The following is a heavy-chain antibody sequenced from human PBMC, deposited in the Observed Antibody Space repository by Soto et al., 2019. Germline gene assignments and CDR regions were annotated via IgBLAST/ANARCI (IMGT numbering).Heavy chain of an antibody. CDR2: IYYRGNA. D-gene: IGHD3-9*01. Sequence: SVTMCVTCTVADENIIGDRCYWGSISKPPGKGLEWIGSIYYRGNAYYNPSLQTRVTISLDKSKSQFSLKLNSVTAADSAVYFCARLEGLATISYYFDFWGPGALVTVSS. CDR3: ARLEGLATISYYFDF. V-gene: IGHV4-39*01. J-gene: IGHJ4*02. CDR1: DENIIGDRCY.